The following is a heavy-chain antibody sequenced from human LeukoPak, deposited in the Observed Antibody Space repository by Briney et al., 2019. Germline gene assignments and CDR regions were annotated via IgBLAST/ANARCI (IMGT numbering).Heavy chain of an antibody. V-gene: IGHV4-4*07. Sequence: PSETLSLTCTVSGGSISSYYWSWIRQPAGKGLEWIGRIYTSGSTNYNPSLESRVTMSVDTSKNQFSLKLSSVTAADTAVYYCARDPLAVAGISPNWFDPWGQGTLVTVSS. J-gene: IGHJ5*02. CDR2: IYTSGST. CDR3: ARDPLAVAGISPNWFDP. D-gene: IGHD6-19*01. CDR1: GGSISSYY.